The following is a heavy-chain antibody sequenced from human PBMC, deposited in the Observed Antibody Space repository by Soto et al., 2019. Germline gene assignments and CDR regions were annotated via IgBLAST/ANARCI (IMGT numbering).Heavy chain of an antibody. J-gene: IGHJ4*02. V-gene: IGHV4-4*02. D-gene: IGHD1-26*01. Sequence: QVQLQESGPGLVKPSGTLSLTCAVSGGSISSTDWWSWVRQPPGKRLEWIGEIYHGGSTNYNPSLQSRVTISVDRSKNQFSLKLTSVTAADTAVYYCASAKSGGSYYFDYWGQGTLVTVSS. CDR1: GGSISSTDW. CDR2: IYHGGST. CDR3: ASAKSGGSYYFDY.